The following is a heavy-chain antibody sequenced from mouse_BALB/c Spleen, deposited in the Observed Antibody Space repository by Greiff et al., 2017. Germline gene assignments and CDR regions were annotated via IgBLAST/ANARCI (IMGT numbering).Heavy chain of an antibody. J-gene: IGHJ3*01. CDR1: GYAFSSYW. V-gene: IGHV1-80*01. D-gene: IGHD3-3*01. CDR2: IYPGDGDT. Sequence: QVQLQQSGAELVRPGSSVKISCKASGYAFSSYWMNWVKQRPGQGLEWIGQIYPGDGDTNYNGKFKGKAILTADKSSSTAYMQLSSLTSEDSAVYFCARSTAGTGFAYWGQGTLVTVSA. CDR3: ARSTAGTGFAY.